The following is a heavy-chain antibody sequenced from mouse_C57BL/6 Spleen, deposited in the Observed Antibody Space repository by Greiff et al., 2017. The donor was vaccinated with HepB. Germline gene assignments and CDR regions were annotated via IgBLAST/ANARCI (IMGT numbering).Heavy chain of an antibody. CDR2: IDPSDSYT. CDR1: GYTFTSYW. D-gene: IGHD2-3*01. J-gene: IGHJ1*03. V-gene: IGHV1-69*01. Sequence: QVQLQQPGAELVMPGASVKLSCKASGYTFTSYWMHWVKQRPGQGLEWIGEIDPSDSYTNYNQKFKGKSTLTVDKSSSTAYMQLSSLTSEDSAVYYCARSAYGGYYGWYFNVWGTGTTVTVSS. CDR3: ARSAYGGYYGWYFNV.